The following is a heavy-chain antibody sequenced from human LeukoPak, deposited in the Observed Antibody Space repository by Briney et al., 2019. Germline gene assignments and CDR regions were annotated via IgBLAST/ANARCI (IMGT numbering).Heavy chain of an antibody. Sequence: GESLKISCKGSGYSFTSYWIGWVRQMPGKGLEWMGIIYPGDSDTRYSPSFQGQVTISADKSISTAYLQWSSLKASDTAMYYCARSSGCSSTSCYEPYYYYMDVWGKGTTVTVSS. D-gene: IGHD2-2*01. J-gene: IGHJ6*03. CDR1: GYSFTSYW. V-gene: IGHV5-51*01. CDR3: ARSSGCSSTSCYEPYYYYMDV. CDR2: IYPGDSDT.